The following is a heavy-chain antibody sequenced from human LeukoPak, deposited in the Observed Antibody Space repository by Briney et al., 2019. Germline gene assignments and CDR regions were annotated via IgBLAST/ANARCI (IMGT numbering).Heavy chain of an antibody. Sequence: WASVKVSCKASGYTFTIYDINWVRQATGQGLEWMGWMNPNSGNTGYAQKFQGRVTMTRNTSISTAYMELSSLRSEDTAVYYCARGRGDFWSGYYTSGGDYWGQGTLVTVSS. CDR1: GYTFTIYD. V-gene: IGHV1-8*01. D-gene: IGHD3-3*01. CDR3: ARGRGDFWSGYYTSGGDY. J-gene: IGHJ4*02. CDR2: MNPNSGNT.